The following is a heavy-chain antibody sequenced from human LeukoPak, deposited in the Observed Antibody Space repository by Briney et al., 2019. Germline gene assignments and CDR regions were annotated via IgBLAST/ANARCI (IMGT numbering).Heavy chain of an antibody. CDR1: GGSISTNNW. J-gene: IGHJ3*02. D-gene: IGHD3-16*01. Sequence: SETLSLTCAVSGGSISTNNWWTWVRQPPGKGLEWIGEIHHSGSTDYNPSLKSRVTISPDKSKNQFSLKLSSVTAADTAVYYCARKSRIMITFGGVISGAFDIWGQGTMVTVSS. V-gene: IGHV4-4*02. CDR3: ARKSRIMITFGGVISGAFDI. CDR2: IHHSGST.